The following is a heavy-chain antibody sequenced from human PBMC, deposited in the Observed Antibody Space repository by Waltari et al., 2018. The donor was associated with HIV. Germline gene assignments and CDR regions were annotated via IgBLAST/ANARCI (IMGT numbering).Heavy chain of an antibody. V-gene: IGHV4-4*07. J-gene: IGHJ4*02. CDR1: GASVSVYY. CDR2: IYSSGTT. Sequence: QVQLQESGPGLVKPSETLSLTCTVSGASVSVYYWGWIRQTAGKGPEWIGHIYSSGTTNYNPSRRSRVSMSIDTSKNQFSLNLISVTAADTAVYYCARETGATNRVEYWGQGVLVTVSS. D-gene: IGHD3-10*01. CDR3: ARETGATNRVEY.